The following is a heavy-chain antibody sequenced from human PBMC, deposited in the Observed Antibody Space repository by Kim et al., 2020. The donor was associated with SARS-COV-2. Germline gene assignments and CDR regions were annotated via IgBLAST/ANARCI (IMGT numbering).Heavy chain of an antibody. J-gene: IGHJ4*02. Sequence: GGSLRLSCAASGFTFSSYAMSWVRQAPGKGLEWVSAISGSGGSTYYADSVKGRFTISRDNSKNTLYLQMNSLRAEDTAVYYCAKTVVPILEWLFWDFDYWGQGTLVTVSS. CDR3: AKTVVPILEWLFWDFDY. CDR2: ISGSGGST. CDR1: GFTFSSYA. D-gene: IGHD3-3*01. V-gene: IGHV3-23*01.